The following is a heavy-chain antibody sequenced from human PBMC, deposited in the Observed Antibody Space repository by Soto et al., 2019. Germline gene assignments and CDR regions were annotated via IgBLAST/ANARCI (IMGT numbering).Heavy chain of an antibody. V-gene: IGHV1-46*03. CDR3: ARERSSRDTAYDDSDYYYYYMDV. J-gene: IGHJ6*03. D-gene: IGHD3-10*01. Sequence: QVQLVQSGAEVKKPGASLKVSCKSSGYTFTSYYIHWVRQAPGQGLEWMGLINPSNGATTHAQRFPGRLTMTRDTSTSTVDMELSSLRSEDTALYFCARERSSRDTAYDDSDYYYYYMDVWGKGTTVTVSS. CDR2: INPSNGAT. CDR1: GYTFTSYY.